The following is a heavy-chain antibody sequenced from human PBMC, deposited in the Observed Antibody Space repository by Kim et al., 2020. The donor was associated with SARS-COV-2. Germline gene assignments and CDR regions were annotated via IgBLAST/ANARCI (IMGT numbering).Heavy chain of an antibody. J-gene: IGHJ6*02. V-gene: IGHV1-69*04. CDR2: IIPILGIA. CDR1: GGTFSSYA. D-gene: IGHD1-26*01. Sequence: SVKVSCKASGGTFSSYAISWVRQAPGQGLEWMGRIIPILGIANYAQKFQGRVTITADKSTSTAYMELSSLRSEDTAMYYCAMGLVGATTYGMDVWGQGTTVTVSS. CDR3: AMGLVGATTYGMDV.